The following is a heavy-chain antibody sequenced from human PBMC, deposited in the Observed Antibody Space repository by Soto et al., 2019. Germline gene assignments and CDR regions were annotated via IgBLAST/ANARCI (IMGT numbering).Heavy chain of an antibody. V-gene: IGHV3-23*01. J-gene: IGHJ4*02. CDR1: GFTFSSYA. D-gene: IGHD5-18*01. Sequence: GGSLRISCAASGFTFSSYAMSWVRQAPGKGLEWVSAISGSGGSTYYADSVKGRFTISRDNSKNTLYLQMNSLRAEDTAVYYCAKDPEGLMLWFFDYWGQGTLVTVSS. CDR2: ISGSGGST. CDR3: AKDPEGLMLWFFDY.